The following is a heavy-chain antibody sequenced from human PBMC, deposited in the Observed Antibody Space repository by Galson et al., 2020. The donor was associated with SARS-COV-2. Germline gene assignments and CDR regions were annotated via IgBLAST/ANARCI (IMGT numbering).Heavy chain of an antibody. J-gene: IGHJ6*02. CDR2: VYYSGGT. D-gene: IGHD6-13*01. CDR3: TRQLSSSWYSPHYYYGLDV. V-gene: IGHV4-39*07. CDR1: SGSISSGSYY. Sequence: SETLSLTCTVSSGSISSGSYYWGWIRQSPGKGLEWIGSVYYSGGTNYNPALKSRVTISVDPSKNQFSLNLSSVTAADTAIYYCTRQLSSSWYSPHYYYGLDVWGQGTTVTVSS.